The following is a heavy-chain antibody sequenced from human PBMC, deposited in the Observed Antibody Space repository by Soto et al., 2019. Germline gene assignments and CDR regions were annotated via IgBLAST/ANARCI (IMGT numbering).Heavy chain of an antibody. CDR2: INHSGST. CDR3: ARGKLKVGVFPGPPFDY. Sequence: SETLCLTCAVYGGFFSGDYWSWIRQPPGKGLEWIGEINHSGSTNYNPSLKSRVTISVDTSKNQFSLKLSSVTAADTAVYYCARGKLKVGVFPGPPFDYWGQGTLVIVSS. V-gene: IGHV4-34*01. J-gene: IGHJ4*02. D-gene: IGHD3-10*01. CDR1: GGFFSGDY.